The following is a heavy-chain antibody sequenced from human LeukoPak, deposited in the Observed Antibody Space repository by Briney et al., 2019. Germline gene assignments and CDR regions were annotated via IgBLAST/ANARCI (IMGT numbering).Heavy chain of an antibody. CDR2: INPIGGST. V-gene: IGHV1-46*01. CDR3: ARRSISSGWLWFDP. J-gene: IGHJ5*02. CDR1: GYSFTSYY. D-gene: IGHD6-19*01. Sequence: ASVKVSCKASGYSFTSYYMQWVRQAPGQGLEWMGIINPIGGSTTYAQNFQGRVTMTRDTSTSTVYMDLTSLRSEDTAVYYCARRSISSGWLWFDPWGQGTLVTVSS.